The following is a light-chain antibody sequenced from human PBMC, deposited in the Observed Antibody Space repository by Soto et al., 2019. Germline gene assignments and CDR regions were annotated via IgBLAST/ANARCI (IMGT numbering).Light chain of an antibody. J-gene: IGKJ2*01. CDR1: QSVSSY. CDR3: QQRSNWPYT. V-gene: IGKV3-11*01. Sequence: EIVLTQSPATLSLSPGERATFSCRASQSVSSYLAWYQQKPGQAPRLLIYDASNRATGIPARFSGSESGTDFTLTINSLEPEDFAVYCCQQRSNWPYTFGQGTKLEI. CDR2: DAS.